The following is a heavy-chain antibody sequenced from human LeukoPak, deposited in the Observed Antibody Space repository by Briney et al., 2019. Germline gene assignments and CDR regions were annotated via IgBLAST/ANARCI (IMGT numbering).Heavy chain of an antibody. J-gene: IGHJ5*02. CDR3: AQSLGASTWFGNWFDP. Sequence: PSETLSLTCTVSGVSISSTSYCWGCIRQPPGKGLEWIGSIYYSGRTYYNPSLKSRLTISVDTPKNQFSLKLSSVTAADTAVYYCAQSLGASTWFGNWFDPWGQGTLVTVSS. CDR2: IYYSGRT. V-gene: IGHV4-39*01. CDR1: GVSISSTSYC. D-gene: IGHD3-10*01.